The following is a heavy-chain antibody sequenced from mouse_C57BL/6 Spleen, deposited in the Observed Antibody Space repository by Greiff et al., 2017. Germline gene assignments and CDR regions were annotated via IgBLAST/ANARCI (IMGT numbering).Heavy chain of an antibody. Sequence: EVKLLESGPGLVKPSQSLSLTCSVTGYSITSGYYWNWIRQFPGNKLEWMGYISYDGSNNYNPSLKNRISITRDTSKNQFFLKLNSVTTEDTATYYCAREIGDYYGSSYWGQGTTLTVSS. CDR1: GYSITSGYY. J-gene: IGHJ2*01. CDR3: AREIGDYYGSSY. V-gene: IGHV3-6*01. CDR2: ISYDGSN. D-gene: IGHD1-1*01.